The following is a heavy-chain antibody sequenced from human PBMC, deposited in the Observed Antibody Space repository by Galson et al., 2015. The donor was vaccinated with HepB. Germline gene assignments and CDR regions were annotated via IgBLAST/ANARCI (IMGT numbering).Heavy chain of an antibody. Sequence: CAISGDSVSSNSAAWNWIRQSPSRGLEWLGRTYYRSKWYNDYAVSVKSRITINPDTSKNQFSLQLNSVTPEDTAVYYCARELSGSGWYRGAFDIWGQGTMVTVSS. J-gene: IGHJ3*02. CDR1: GDSVSSNSAA. CDR2: TYYRSKWYN. V-gene: IGHV6-1*01. D-gene: IGHD6-19*01. CDR3: ARELSGSGWYRGAFDI.